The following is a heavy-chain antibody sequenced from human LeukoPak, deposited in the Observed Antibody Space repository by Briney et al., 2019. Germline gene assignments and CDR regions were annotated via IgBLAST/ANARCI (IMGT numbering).Heavy chain of an antibody. CDR1: GYSFTTYG. D-gene: IGHD2-2*01. V-gene: IGHV1-18*04. Sequence: ASVKDSCKASGYSFTTYGISWVRQAPGQGREWMGWISAYSGVTNYARNLQGRVTMTTDTSTSTAYMELRSLRSDDTAVYYCARDIVVLPSAESDYYYYGMDVWGKGTTVTVSS. CDR3: ARDIVVLPSAESDYYYYGMDV. J-gene: IGHJ6*04. CDR2: ISAYSGVT.